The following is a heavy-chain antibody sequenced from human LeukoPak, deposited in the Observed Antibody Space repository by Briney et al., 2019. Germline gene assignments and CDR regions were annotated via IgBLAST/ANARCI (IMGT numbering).Heavy chain of an antibody. J-gene: IGHJ3*02. CDR3: ASTHAFDI. V-gene: IGHV3-66*01. CDR1: GFIVSSNY. Sequence: GGSLRLSCAASGFIVSSNYMRWVRQAPGKGLEWVSIIYSGGTTYYADSVKGRFTISRDNSKNTLYLQMNSLRAEDTAVYYCASTHAFDIWGQGTMVTVSS. CDR2: IYSGGTT.